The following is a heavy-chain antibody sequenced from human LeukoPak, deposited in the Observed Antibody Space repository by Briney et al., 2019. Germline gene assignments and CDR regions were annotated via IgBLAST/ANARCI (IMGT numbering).Heavy chain of an antibody. V-gene: IGHV1-69*13. CDR1: GGTFSSYT. J-gene: IGHJ1*01. Sequence: SVKVSCKASGGTFSSYTISWVRQAPGQGLEWMGGIIPIFGTANYAQKFQGRVTITADESTSTAYMELSSLRSEDTAVYYCARDSSSIAAAGVFQHWGQGTLVTVSS. CDR3: ARDSSSIAAAGVFQH. CDR2: IIPIFGTA. D-gene: IGHD6-13*01.